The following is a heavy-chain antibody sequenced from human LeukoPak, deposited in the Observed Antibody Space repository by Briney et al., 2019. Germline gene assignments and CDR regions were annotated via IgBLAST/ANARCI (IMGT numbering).Heavy chain of an antibody. CDR3: ARVKGYWGSFDY. V-gene: IGHV4-59*01. CDR1: GGSISSYY. CDR2: IYYSGST. D-gene: IGHD7-27*01. J-gene: IGHJ4*02. Sequence: SETLSLTCTVSGGSISSYYWSWIRQPPGKGLEWIGYIYYSGSTNYNPSLKSRVTISVDTSKNQFSLKLSSVTAADTAVYYCARVKGYWGSFDYWGQGTLVTVSS.